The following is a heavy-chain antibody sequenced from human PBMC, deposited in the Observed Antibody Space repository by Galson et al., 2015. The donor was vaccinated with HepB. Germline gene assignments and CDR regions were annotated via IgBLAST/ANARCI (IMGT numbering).Heavy chain of an antibody. D-gene: IGHD3-22*01. CDR1: GFTFSSYA. CDR2: ISGGGGTT. CDR3: ATDVILGVQGLGHY. J-gene: IGHJ4*02. Sequence: SLRLSCAASGFTFSSYAMGWVRQAPGKGLEWVSGISGGGGTTYYADSVKGRFSISRDNSKNTLYLQMNSLRAEDTAVYYCATDVILGVQGLGHYWSQGTLVTVSS. V-gene: IGHV3-23*01.